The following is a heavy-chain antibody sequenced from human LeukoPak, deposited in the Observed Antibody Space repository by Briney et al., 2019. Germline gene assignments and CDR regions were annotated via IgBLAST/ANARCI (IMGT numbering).Heavy chain of an antibody. CDR3: AKDLNFYGDYEGFDY. Sequence: SGGPLRLSCAASGFTFGSYGMHWVRQAPGKGLEWVAVISYVGSTKYYADSVKGRFTISRDNSKNTLYLQMNSLRAEDTAVYYCAKDLNFYGDYEGFDYWGRGNLVTVSS. J-gene: IGHJ4*02. CDR1: GFTFGSYG. V-gene: IGHV3-30*18. CDR2: ISYVGSTK. D-gene: IGHD4-17*01.